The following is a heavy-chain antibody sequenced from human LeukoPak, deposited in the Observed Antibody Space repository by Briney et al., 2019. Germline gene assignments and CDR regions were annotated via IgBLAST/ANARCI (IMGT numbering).Heavy chain of an antibody. Sequence: PSETLSLTCTVSGGSTNTYYWSWIRQPLGKGLEWIGFIYYSGSTYYNPSLKSRVTISVDTSKNQFSLKLSSVTAADTAVYYCARWYGGKGAFDIWGQGTMVTVSS. CDR2: IYYSGST. D-gene: IGHD4-23*01. CDR3: ARWYGGKGAFDI. V-gene: IGHV4-59*12. CDR1: GGSTNTYY. J-gene: IGHJ3*02.